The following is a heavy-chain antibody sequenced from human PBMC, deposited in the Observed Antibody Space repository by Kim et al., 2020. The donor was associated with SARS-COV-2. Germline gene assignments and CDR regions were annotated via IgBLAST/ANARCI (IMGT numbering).Heavy chain of an antibody. CDR2: IIPILGIA. D-gene: IGHD2-2*01. J-gene: IGHJ6*03. Sequence: SVKVSCKASGGTFSSYAISWVRQAPGQGLEWMGRIIPILGIANYAQKFQGRVTITADKSTSTAYMELSSLRSEDTAVYYCARDPQYCSSTSCYRDYYYYYMDVWGKGTTVTVSS. V-gene: IGHV1-69*04. CDR1: GGTFSSYA. CDR3: ARDPQYCSSTSCYRDYYYYYMDV.